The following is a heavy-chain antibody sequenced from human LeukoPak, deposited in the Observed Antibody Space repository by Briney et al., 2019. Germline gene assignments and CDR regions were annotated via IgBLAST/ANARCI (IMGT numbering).Heavy chain of an antibody. D-gene: IGHD5-24*01. V-gene: IGHV3-21*01. CDR1: GFTFGDYS. Sequence: GGSLRLSCTTSGFTFGDYSMTWFRQAPGKGLEWVSSISSSSSYIYYADSVKGRFTISRDNAKNSLYLQMNSLRAEDTAVYYCARAGSNDAFDIWGQGTMVTVSS. CDR3: ARAGSNDAFDI. CDR2: ISSSSSYI. J-gene: IGHJ3*02.